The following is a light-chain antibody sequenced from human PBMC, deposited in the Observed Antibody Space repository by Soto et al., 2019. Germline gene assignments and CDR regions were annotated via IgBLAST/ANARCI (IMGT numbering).Light chain of an antibody. J-gene: IGKJ1*01. CDR1: QSVSDNY. CDR3: QQYVSSGT. CDR2: GAS. Sequence: IVLTLSLSTLSLSTGERATLSCRASQSVSDNYLAWYQKKPGQAPRLLIYGASNRATGIPDRFSGSGSGTDFTLTISRLEPEESAVYYCQQYVSSGTSGQGTKVDIK. V-gene: IGKV3-20*01.